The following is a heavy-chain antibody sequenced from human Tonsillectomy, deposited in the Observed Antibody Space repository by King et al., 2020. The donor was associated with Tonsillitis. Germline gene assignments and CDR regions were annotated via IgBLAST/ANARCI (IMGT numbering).Heavy chain of an antibody. D-gene: IGHD2-2*01. V-gene: IGHV1-18*04. Sequence: VQLVQSGAEVKKPGASVKVSCKASGYTFTSYGISWVRQAPGQGLEWMGWISVYNGNTNYAQKLQGRVTMTTDTSTSTAYMELRSLRSDDTAVYYCARVRRLGSSSSTIHDYWGQGTLVTVSS. CDR3: ARVRRLGSSSSTIHDY. J-gene: IGHJ4*02. CDR1: GYTFTSYG. CDR2: ISVYNGNT.